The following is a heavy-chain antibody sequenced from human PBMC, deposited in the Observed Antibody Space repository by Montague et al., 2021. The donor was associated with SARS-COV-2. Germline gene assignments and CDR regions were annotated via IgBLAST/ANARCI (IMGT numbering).Heavy chain of an antibody. CDR2: IWYDGSKR. J-gene: IGHJ4*02. Sequence: SLRLSCAASGIIFNRHGMHWVRQAPGKGLEWVAVIWYDGSKRFYSDSVRGRFTISRDNSKNTVYLQMNSLSVEDTAVYYCASAYHDYGLDNWGQGTLVTVSS. CDR1: GIIFNRHG. V-gene: IGHV3-33*01. CDR3: ASAYHDYGLDN. D-gene: IGHD3-16*01.